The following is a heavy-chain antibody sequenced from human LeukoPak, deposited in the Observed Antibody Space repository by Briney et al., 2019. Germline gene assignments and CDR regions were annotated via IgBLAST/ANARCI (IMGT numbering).Heavy chain of an antibody. J-gene: IGHJ6*03. Sequence: ASVKVSCKASGYTFTSYGISWVRQAPGQGLEWMGWISAYNGNTNYAQKLQGRVTMTTDTSTSTAYMELRSLRSDDTAVYYCARDRCSGGSCYSIFYYYYYMDVWGEGTTVTVSS. CDR2: ISAYNGNT. V-gene: IGHV1-18*01. CDR3: ARDRCSGGSCYSIFYYYYYMDV. D-gene: IGHD2-15*01. CDR1: GYTFTSYG.